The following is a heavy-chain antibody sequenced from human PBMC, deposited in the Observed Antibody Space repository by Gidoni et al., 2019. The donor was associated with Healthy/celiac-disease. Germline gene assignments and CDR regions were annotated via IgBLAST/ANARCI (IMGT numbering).Heavy chain of an antibody. V-gene: IGHV4-34*01. CDR2: INHSGST. D-gene: IGHD3-10*01. CDR3: ARGDTMVRGVNYYYYYGMDV. CDR1: GGSFSGYY. J-gene: IGHJ6*02. Sequence: QVQLQQWGAGLLKPSETLSLTCAVYGGSFSGYYWSWIRQPPGKGLEWIGEINHSGSTNYTPSLKSRVTISVDTSKNQCYLKLSSVTAADKAVYYCARGDTMVRGVNYYYYYGMDVWGQGTTVTVSS.